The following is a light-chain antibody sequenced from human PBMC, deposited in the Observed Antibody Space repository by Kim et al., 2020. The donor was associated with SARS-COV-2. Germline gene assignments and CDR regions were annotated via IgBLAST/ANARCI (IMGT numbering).Light chain of an antibody. CDR3: QQRYSWPLT. V-gene: IGKV3-11*01. J-gene: IGKJ4*01. CDR2: DAS. Sequence: LSPRERATLSCRASKSVSSYLAWYQQKPGQAPRLLIYDASNRATGIPARFSGSGSGTDFTLTISSLEPEDFAVYYCQQRYSWPLTFGGGTKVDIK. CDR1: KSVSSY.